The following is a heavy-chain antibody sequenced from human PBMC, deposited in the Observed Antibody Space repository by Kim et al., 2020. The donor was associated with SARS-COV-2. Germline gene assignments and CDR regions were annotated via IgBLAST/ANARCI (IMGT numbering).Heavy chain of an antibody. V-gene: IGHV4-61*01. Sequence: SETLSLTCTVSGGSVSSGSYYWSWIRQPPGKGLEWIGYIYYSGSTNYNPSLKSRVTISVDTSKNQFSLKLSSVTAADTAVYYCARVIVVVPATPLLDYWGQGTLVTVSS. J-gene: IGHJ4*02. CDR1: GGSVSSGSYY. D-gene: IGHD2-2*01. CDR2: IYYSGST. CDR3: ARVIVVVPATPLLDY.